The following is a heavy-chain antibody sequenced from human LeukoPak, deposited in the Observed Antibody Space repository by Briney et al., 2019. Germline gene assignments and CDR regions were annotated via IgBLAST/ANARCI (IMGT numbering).Heavy chain of an antibody. CDR2: IKHSGST. J-gene: IGHJ4*02. V-gene: IGHV4-34*01. CDR1: GGSLSGYY. D-gene: IGHD3-10*01. Sequence: SDTLSLTCAVYGGSLSGYYWSWIRQPPGKGLEWIGEIKHSGSTNYNPSLKSRVTISVDTSKNQFALKLSSGTAAGAAVYYCARDFSSEFVYWGRGTVVSVSS. CDR3: ARDFSSEFVY.